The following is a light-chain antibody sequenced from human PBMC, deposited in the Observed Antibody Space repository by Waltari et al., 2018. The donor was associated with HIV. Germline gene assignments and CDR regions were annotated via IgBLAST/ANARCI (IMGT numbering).Light chain of an antibody. CDR1: SSNIGHTY. V-gene: IGLV1-47*01. CDR3: ATWDDSLSGPV. CDR2: RNN. J-gene: IGLJ3*02. Sequence: QSVLTQPPSASGTPGQRVPISCSGSSSNIGHTYVSWYQQRPGTAPKLLIYRNNQRPSGVPDRFSGSKSDTSASLAISGLRSEDEADYFCATWDDSLSGPVFGGGTKLTVL.